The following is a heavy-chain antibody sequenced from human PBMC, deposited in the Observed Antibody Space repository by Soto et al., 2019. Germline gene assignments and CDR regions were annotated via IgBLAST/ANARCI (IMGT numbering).Heavy chain of an antibody. CDR3: ARAARGVSLLLS. J-gene: IGHJ1*01. CDR2: IYYSGST. V-gene: IGHV4-59*12. CDR1: GGSISSYY. D-gene: IGHD2-8*01. Sequence: SETLSLTCTVSGGSISSYYWSWIRQPPGKGLEWIGYIYYSGSTNYNPSLKSRVTISVDTSKNQFSLKLSSVTAEDTAVYYCARAARGVSLLLSWGQGTLVTVSS.